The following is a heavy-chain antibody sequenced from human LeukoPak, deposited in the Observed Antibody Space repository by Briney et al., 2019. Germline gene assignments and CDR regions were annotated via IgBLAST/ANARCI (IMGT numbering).Heavy chain of an antibody. CDR1: ELTFSSYW. CDR2: TKQDGSEK. CDR3: VREGDGFFDY. D-gene: IGHD5-24*01. Sequence: KTGGSLRLSCAAPELTFSSYWMSWVRQAPGKGLEWVANTKQDGSEKYYVDSVKGRFTISKDNAKNSLYLQMNSLRAENTAIYYRVREGDGFFDYWGQGTLVTVSS. J-gene: IGHJ4*02. V-gene: IGHV3-7*04.